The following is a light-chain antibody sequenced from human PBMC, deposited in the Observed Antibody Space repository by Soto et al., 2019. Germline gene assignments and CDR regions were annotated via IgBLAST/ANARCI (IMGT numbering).Light chain of an antibody. CDR2: AAS. CDR1: QDISND. J-gene: IGKJ4*01. V-gene: IGKV1-17*01. Sequence: DIQMTQSPSSLSASVGDRVTITCRASQDISNDLGWYQQKPGKAPKRLIYAASSLQTGVPSRFSGSGSGTEFTLTISSLQPEDFATYYCLQHNTYPQLTVGGGTKVDIK. CDR3: LQHNTYPQLT.